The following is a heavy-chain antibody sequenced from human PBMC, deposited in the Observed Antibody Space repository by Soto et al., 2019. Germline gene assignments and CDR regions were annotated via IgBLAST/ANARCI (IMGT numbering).Heavy chain of an antibody. J-gene: IGHJ4*02. Sequence: ASVKVSCKSSGYAFTGYYTHWVRQAPGQGLEWMGWINPNSSDTNYAQKFQGRVTMTRDTSFSTAYMELSSLRSDDTAVYYCATRYSYVHFWGQGTLVTVSS. CDR3: ATRYSYVHF. CDR1: GYAFTGYY. V-gene: IGHV1-2*02. D-gene: IGHD5-18*01. CDR2: INPNSSDT.